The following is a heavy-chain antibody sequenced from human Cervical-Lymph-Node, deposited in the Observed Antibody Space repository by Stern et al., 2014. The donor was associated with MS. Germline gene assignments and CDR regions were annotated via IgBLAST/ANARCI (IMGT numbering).Heavy chain of an antibody. CDR1: GFTFSSYS. D-gene: IGHD6-13*01. CDR2: ISSSSSYI. J-gene: IGHJ4*02. V-gene: IGHV3-21*01. Sequence: QLVQSGGGLVKPGGSLRLSCAASGFTFSSYSMNWVRQAPGKGLEWVSSISSSSSYIYYADSVKGRFTISRDNAKNSLYLQMNSLRAEDTAVYYCARDRSSSWPSLRGLYYFDYWGQGTLVTVSS. CDR3: ARDRSSSWPSLRGLYYFDY.